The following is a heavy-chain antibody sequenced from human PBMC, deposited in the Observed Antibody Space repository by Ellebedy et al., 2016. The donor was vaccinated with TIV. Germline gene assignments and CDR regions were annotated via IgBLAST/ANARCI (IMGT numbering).Heavy chain of an antibody. Sequence: ASVKVSCXASGYTFTGYYIHWVRQAPGQGLEWMGWINPNSGDTNSAQRFQGRVTMTRDTSISTAYMELNSLRSDDTAVYYCARGVCTGGNCNFDYWGQGTLVTVSS. J-gene: IGHJ4*02. CDR3: ARGVCTGGNCNFDY. V-gene: IGHV1-2*02. D-gene: IGHD2-8*02. CDR2: INPNSGDT. CDR1: GYTFTGYY.